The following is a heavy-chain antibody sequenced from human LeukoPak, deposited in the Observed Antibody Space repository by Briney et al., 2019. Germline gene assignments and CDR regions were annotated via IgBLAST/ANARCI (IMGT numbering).Heavy chain of an antibody. J-gene: IGHJ4*02. CDR2: IYYSGST. CDR1: GGSISSSSYY. D-gene: IGHD6-6*01. Sequence: SETLSLTCTVSGGSISSSSYYWGWIRQPPGKGLEWIGSIYYSGSTYYNPSLKSRVTISVDTSKNQFSLKLSSVTAADTAVYYCAGFGIAARPFDSWGQGTLVTVSS. V-gene: IGHV4-39*01. CDR3: AGFGIAARPFDS.